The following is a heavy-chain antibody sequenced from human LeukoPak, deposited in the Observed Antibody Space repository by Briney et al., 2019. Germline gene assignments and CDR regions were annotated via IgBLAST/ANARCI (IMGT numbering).Heavy chain of an antibody. Sequence: GRSLRLSCAASGFTFDDYPMHWIRQAPGKGPEWVSGTSSNSRSIGYADSVKGRFTISRDNAKNSLYLQMNSLRAEDTALYYCAKDLGGRYYDYFDYWGQGTLVTVSS. J-gene: IGHJ4*02. CDR1: GFTFDDYP. D-gene: IGHD1-26*01. CDR3: AKDLGGRYYDYFDY. CDR2: TSSNSRSI. V-gene: IGHV3-9*01.